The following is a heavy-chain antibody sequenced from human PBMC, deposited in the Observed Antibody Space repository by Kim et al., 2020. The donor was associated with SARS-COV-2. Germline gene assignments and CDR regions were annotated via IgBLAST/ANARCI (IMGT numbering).Heavy chain of an antibody. J-gene: IGHJ3*02. CDR3: ATDKRYSYGRGSFGI. V-gene: IGHV3-66*01. CDR1: GLTVSSNF. CDR2: VYSGGLR. Sequence: GGSLRLSCAGSGLTVSSNFVSWVRQAPGKGLEWVAVVYSGGLRNYADSVKGRFITSRDHSKSTAYLEMNSLRGEDTAVYYCATDKRYSYGRGSFGIWGQG. D-gene: IGHD5-18*01.